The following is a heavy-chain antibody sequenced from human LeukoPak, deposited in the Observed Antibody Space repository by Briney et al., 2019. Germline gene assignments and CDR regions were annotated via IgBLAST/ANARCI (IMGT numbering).Heavy chain of an antibody. CDR1: GGSISSYY. CDR2: IYTSGST. D-gene: IGHD6-13*01. Sequence: PSETLSLTCAVSGGSISSYYWSWIRQPAGKGLEWIGRIYTSGSTNYNPPLKSRVTMSVDTSKNQFSLKLSSVTAADTAVYYCARDRMGIAAAGTWFDPWGQGTLVTVSS. J-gene: IGHJ5*02. CDR3: ARDRMGIAAAGTWFDP. V-gene: IGHV4-4*07.